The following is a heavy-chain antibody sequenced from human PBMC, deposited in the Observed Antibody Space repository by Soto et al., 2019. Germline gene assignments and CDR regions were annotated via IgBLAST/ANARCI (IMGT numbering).Heavy chain of an antibody. D-gene: IGHD1-1*01. CDR1: GASISNYY. CDR2: IYASGTT. Sequence: QVRLQESGPGLVKPSETLSLTSTVSGASISNYYWSWIRQPAGKGLECLGRIYASGTTTYNPSLRSRVTMSVDTSKNQFSLNLNSVTAADTAVYYCARESRSELGTVEYWGQGTLVTVSS. CDR3: ARESRSELGTVEY. J-gene: IGHJ4*02. V-gene: IGHV4-4*07.